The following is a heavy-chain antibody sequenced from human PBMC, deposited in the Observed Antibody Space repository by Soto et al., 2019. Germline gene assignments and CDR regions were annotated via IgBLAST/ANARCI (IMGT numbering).Heavy chain of an antibody. J-gene: IGHJ5*02. Sequence: ASVKVSCKASGYTFTRYTMNWVRQAPGQRLEWMGWINPDNGNTKSSQKFRDRVIITRDTSASTAYMDLSSLRSEDTAVYYCARGIATGQLDPWGQGTLVTSPQ. V-gene: IGHV1-3*01. CDR2: INPDNGNT. D-gene: IGHD2-15*01. CDR1: GYTFTRYT. CDR3: ARGIATGQLDP.